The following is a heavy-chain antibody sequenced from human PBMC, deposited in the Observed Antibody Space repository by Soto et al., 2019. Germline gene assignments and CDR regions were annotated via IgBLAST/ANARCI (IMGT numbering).Heavy chain of an antibody. Sequence: SETLSLTCAVSGGSISCSSFYWGWIRQPPEKGLESIGSIHYSGSTYYNPSLKSRVTISVDTSKDQFSLKLSSVTAADTAVYYCARCRAPGIAVAGRRGWFDPWGQGTLVTVSS. J-gene: IGHJ5*02. V-gene: IGHV4-39*07. D-gene: IGHD6-19*01. CDR3: ARCRAPGIAVAGRRGWFDP. CDR2: IHYSGST. CDR1: GGSISCSSFY.